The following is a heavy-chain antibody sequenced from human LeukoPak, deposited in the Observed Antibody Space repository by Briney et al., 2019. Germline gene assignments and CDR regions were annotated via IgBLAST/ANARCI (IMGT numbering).Heavy chain of an antibody. CDR3: AKEYSIEGLDAFDI. V-gene: IGHV3-23*01. CDR1: GFSFRNYA. CDR2: LSDSGINT. J-gene: IGHJ3*02. D-gene: IGHD4-11*01. Sequence: GGSLRLSCAVSGFSFRNYAMAWVRQAPGKGLEWVSTLSDSGINTFYADSVKGRFTISRDNSKNTLYLQMNSLRAEDTAVYYCAKEYSIEGLDAFDIWGQGTMVTVSS.